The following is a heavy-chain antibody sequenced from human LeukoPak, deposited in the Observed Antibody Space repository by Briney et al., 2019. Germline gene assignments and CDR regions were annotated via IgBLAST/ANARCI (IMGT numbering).Heavy chain of an antibody. Sequence: PGGSLRLSCAASGFTFSSYWLHWVRQAPGKGLVWVSRINGDGSDTGYADSVKGRFTISRDNAKNTLYLQMNSLRAEDTAVYYCAREFFGYSNEYWGQGTLVTVSS. CDR1: GFTFSSYW. D-gene: IGHD5-18*01. CDR3: AREFFGYSNEY. V-gene: IGHV3-74*01. CDR2: INGDGSDT. J-gene: IGHJ4*02.